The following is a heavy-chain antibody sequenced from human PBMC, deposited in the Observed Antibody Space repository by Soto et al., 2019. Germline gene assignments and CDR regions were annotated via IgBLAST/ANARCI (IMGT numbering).Heavy chain of an antibody. D-gene: IGHD6-6*01. CDR3: ARVSYSSYPRYYHYGMDV. CDR2: IYYSATT. CDR1: GGSISSGDYY. Sequence: QVQLQESGPGLVKPSQTLSLTCTVSGGSISSGDYYWSWIRQHPGKGLEWIGYIYYSATTYYNPSLKGLVPISVDTSKNHSSLTLSSVTAADTAVYYCARVSYSSYPRYYHYGMDVWGQGTTVTVSS. V-gene: IGHV4-31*01. J-gene: IGHJ6*02.